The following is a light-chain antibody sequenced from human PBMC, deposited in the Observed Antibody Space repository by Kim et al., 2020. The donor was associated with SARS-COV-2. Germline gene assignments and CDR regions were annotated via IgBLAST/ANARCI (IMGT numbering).Light chain of an antibody. CDR1: SSNIGSNY. J-gene: IGLJ3*02. V-gene: IGLV1-44*01. Sequence: GVTISCSGSSSNIGSNYVNWYQQLPGTAPKLLIYSDNKRPSGVPDRFSGSKSGTSASLAISGLQSEDEADYYCATWDDSLNGQGVFGGGTKVTVL. CDR3: ATWDDSLNGQGV. CDR2: SDN.